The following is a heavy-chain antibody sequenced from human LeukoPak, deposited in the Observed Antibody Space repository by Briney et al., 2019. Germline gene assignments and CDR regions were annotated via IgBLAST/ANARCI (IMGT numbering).Heavy chain of an antibody. Sequence: PGGSLRLSCAACGFTVSSKYMSCAPQALGKGLECVSLIYRGGSTDHADSVKGRFIISRENSKNTVYLQMNSLRAEDTAVYYCARESGYSYIPPFDFWGKGTLVTVSS. V-gene: IGHV3-66*01. CDR2: IYRGGST. CDR1: GFTVSSKY. D-gene: IGHD5-18*01. J-gene: IGHJ4*02. CDR3: ARESGYSYIPPFDF.